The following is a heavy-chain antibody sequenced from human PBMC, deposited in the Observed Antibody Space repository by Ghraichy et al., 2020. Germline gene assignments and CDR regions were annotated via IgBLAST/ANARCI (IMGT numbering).Heavy chain of an antibody. CDR3: AKNKGSGWMYYFDY. V-gene: IGHV3-23*01. D-gene: IGHD6-19*01. Sequence: LNISCVASGFTFSSTAVSWVRQAPGRGLQWVSAIGGSGGTTYYADSVKGRFTISRDNSKNTLYLQMNSLRAEDTAVYYCAKNKGSGWMYYFDYWGQGTLVTVSS. J-gene: IGHJ4*02. CDR1: GFTFSSTA. CDR2: IGGSGGTT.